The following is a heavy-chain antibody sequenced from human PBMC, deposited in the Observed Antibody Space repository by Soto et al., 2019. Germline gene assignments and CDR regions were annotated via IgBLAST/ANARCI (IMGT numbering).Heavy chain of an antibody. D-gene: IGHD3-3*01. V-gene: IGHV4-61*01. CDR2: ISYGGST. Sequence: QVRLQESGPGLVKPSETLSLTCTVSVVSVSSTNYYWTWIRQPPGKGLEWSGSISYGGSTNYNPSLQPPVTMSGDKYKNQSSLKMSSVTTADMAVYYCASETRRGTTYYDFRSGYYGDYWGQGTLVTVSS. CDR3: ASETRRGTTYYDFRSGYYGDY. CDR1: VVSVSSTNYY. J-gene: IGHJ4*02.